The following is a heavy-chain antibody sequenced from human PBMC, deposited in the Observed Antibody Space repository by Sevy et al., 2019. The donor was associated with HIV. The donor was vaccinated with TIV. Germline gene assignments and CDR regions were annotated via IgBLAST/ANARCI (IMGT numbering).Heavy chain of an antibody. D-gene: IGHD5-18*01. J-gene: IGHJ5*02. V-gene: IGHV3-74*01. CDR1: GFTFSDYA. Sequence: GGSLRLSCVASGFTFSDYAMSWVRQAPGKGLEWVSCVDIDGSRTEYADSVKGRFTISRDNAKNMLYLEMNSLRVEDTAEYYCARGTALGWFDPWGQGTQVTVSS. CDR3: ARGTALGWFDP. CDR2: VDIDGSRT.